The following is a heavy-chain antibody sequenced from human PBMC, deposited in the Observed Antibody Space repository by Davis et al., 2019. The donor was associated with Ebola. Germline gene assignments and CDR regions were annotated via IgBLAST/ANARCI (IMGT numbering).Heavy chain of an antibody. CDR1: GGSISSYY. D-gene: IGHD3-16*01. V-gene: IGHV4-59*01. J-gene: IGHJ5*02. Sequence: MPSETLSLTCTVSGGSISSYYWSWIRQPPGKGLEWIGYIYYSGSTNYNPSLKSRVTISVDTSKNQFSLKLSSVTAADTAVYYCARGGRTYNWFDPWGQGTLVTVSS. CDR2: IYYSGST. CDR3: ARGGRTYNWFDP.